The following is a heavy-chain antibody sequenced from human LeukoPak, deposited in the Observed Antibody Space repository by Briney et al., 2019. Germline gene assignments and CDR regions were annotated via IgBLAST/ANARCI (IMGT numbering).Heavy chain of an antibody. Sequence: GGSLRLSCAASGFNFIDYTMNWVRQAPGKGLEWVSSITSTGRYIFYADSLKGRFTISRDNAKKSLYLQMNSLRAEDTAVYYCTTGSPMVRGVMAYWGQGTLVTVSS. CDR2: ITSTGRYI. D-gene: IGHD3-10*01. CDR1: GFNFIDYT. J-gene: IGHJ4*02. V-gene: IGHV3-21*03. CDR3: TTGSPMVRGVMAY.